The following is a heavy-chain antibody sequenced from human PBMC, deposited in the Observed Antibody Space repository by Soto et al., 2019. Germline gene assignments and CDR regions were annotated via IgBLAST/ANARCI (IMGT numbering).Heavy chain of an antibody. CDR3: ARGSVYHGSGDDN. Sequence: EVQLVESGGGLVQPGGSLRLSCIASGFSFSSYSMNWVRQAPGKGLEWGSYISRSSSTIYHADSVKGRFTISRDNAKNSLYLQMNSLRAEDTAVYYCARGSVYHGSGDDNWGQGILVTVSS. V-gene: IGHV3-48*01. J-gene: IGHJ4*02. CDR1: GFSFSSYS. D-gene: IGHD3-10*01. CDR2: ISRSSSTI.